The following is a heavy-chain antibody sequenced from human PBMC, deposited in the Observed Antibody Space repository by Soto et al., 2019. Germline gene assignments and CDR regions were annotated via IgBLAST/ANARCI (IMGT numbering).Heavy chain of an antibody. D-gene: IGHD6-6*01. CDR2: INPDSGGT. J-gene: IGHJ4*02. V-gene: IGHV1-2*02. CDR1: GYTFTGYD. Sequence: ASVKVSCKASGYTFTGYDMHWVRQAPGQGLEWMGWINPDSGGTNYAQKFQGRVTMTRDTSISTAYMELTRLRSDDTAVYYCATIGGQLVPYYFDYWGQGTLVTVSS. CDR3: ATIGGQLVPYYFDY.